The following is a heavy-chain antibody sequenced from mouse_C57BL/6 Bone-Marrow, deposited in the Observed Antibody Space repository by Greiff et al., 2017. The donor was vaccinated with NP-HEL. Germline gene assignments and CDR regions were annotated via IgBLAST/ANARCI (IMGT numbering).Heavy chain of an antibody. D-gene: IGHD2-4*01. Sequence: VQLQQPGAELVMPGASVKLSCKASGYTFTSYWMHWVKQRPGQGLEWIGEIDPSDSYTNYNQKFKGKSTLTVDKSSRTAYMQRSSLTSEDSAVDYCSSSMITTGKNWFAYWGQGTLVTVSA. CDR1: GYTFTSYW. CDR3: SSSMITTGKNWFAY. J-gene: IGHJ3*01. CDR2: IDPSDSYT. V-gene: IGHV1-69*01.